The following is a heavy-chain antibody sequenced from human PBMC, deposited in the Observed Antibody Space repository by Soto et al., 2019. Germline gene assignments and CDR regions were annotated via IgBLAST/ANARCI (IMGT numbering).Heavy chain of an antibody. CDR3: ARESFGYSWFDP. CDR2: ISSSSSTI. J-gene: IGHJ5*02. D-gene: IGHD4-4*01. CDR1: GFTFSSYS. Sequence: GGSLRLSCAASGFTFSSYSMNWVRQAPGKGLEWVSYISSSSSTIYYADSVKGRFTISRDNAKNSLYPQMNSLRDEDTAVYYCARESFGYSWFDPWGQGTLVTVSS. V-gene: IGHV3-48*02.